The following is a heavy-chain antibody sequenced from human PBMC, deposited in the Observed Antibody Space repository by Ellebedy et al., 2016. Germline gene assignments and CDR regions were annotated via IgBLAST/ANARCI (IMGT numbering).Heavy chain of an antibody. Sequence: GESLKISCAASGFTFSSYAMSWVRQAPGKGLEWVSAISGSGGSTYYADSVKGRFTISRDNSKNTLYLQMNSLRAEDTAVYYCARDLTGEGAFDIWGQGTMVTVSS. J-gene: IGHJ3*02. CDR2: ISGSGGST. V-gene: IGHV3-23*01. CDR3: ARDLTGEGAFDI. D-gene: IGHD7-27*01. CDR1: GFTFSSYA.